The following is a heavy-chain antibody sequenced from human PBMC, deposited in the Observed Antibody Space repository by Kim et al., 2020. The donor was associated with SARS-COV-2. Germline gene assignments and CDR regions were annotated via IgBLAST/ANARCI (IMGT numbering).Heavy chain of an antibody. D-gene: IGHD2-8*02. J-gene: IGHJ5*02. CDR3: ARHAGTGGVCYFDP. CDR1: GGSISSSDYY. V-gene: IGHV4-39*01. CDR2: IYYTGTT. Sequence: SETLSLTCTVSGGSISSSDYYWGWIRQPPGKGLEWIGSIYYTGTTYYNPSLKSRVTISVDTSKNQFSLKLSSVTDATVYYCARHAGTGGVCYFDPWGQGT.